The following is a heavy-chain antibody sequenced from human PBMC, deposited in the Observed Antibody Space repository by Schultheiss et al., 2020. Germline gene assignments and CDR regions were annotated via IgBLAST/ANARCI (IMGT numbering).Heavy chain of an antibody. Sequence: GGSLRLSCAASGFTFSSYSMNWVRQAPGKGLEWVSSISSSSSYIYYADSVKGRFTISRDNAKNSLYLQMNSLRAEDTAVYYCARDRDYGDSPTFDYWGQGTLVTVSS. D-gene: IGHD4-17*01. CDR3: ARDRDYGDSPTFDY. V-gene: IGHV3-21*01. CDR1: GFTFSSYS. J-gene: IGHJ4*02. CDR2: ISSSSSYI.